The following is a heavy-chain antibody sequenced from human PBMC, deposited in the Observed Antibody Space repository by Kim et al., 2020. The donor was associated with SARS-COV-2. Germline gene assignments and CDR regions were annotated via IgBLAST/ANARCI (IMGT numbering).Heavy chain of an antibody. V-gene: IGHV4-4*02. D-gene: IGHD6-6*01. CDR3: ARAEVAARFGMDV. Sequence: SETLSLTCAVSGGSIRGNNWWSWVRQTPGKGLAWIGEIYHTGNTKYNPSLQSRAIISVDRSKNQFSLKLISVTDADTVVYFCARAEVAARFGMDVWGQGTTATVFS. CDR2: IYHTGNT. J-gene: IGHJ6*02. CDR1: GGSIRGNNW.